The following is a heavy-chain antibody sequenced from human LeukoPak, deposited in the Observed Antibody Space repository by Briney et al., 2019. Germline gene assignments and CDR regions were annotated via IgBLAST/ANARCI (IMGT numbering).Heavy chain of an antibody. CDR2: INPNSGGT. CDR3: ARVGEIVVVVAAFDY. Sequence: ASVKVSCKASGYTFTSYYMHWVRQAPGQGLEWMGWINPNSGGTNYAQKFQGRVTMTRDTSISTAYMELSRLRSDDTAVYYCARVGEIVVVVAAFDYWGQGTLVTVSS. J-gene: IGHJ4*02. V-gene: IGHV1-2*02. D-gene: IGHD2-15*01. CDR1: GYTFTSYY.